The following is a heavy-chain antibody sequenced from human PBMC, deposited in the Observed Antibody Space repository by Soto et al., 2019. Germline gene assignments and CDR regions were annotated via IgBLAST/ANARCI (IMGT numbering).Heavy chain of an antibody. V-gene: IGHV3-7*03. D-gene: IGHD3-10*01. Sequence: PGWSLRLSCAASGFTFSRDWMSWVRQAPGKGVEWLGNIKEDGSEKYYVDSVKGRFTISRDNAKNSLYLQVNGLRAEDTAVYYCGRGAGIGDYWGQGTMVTVSS. CDR2: IKEDGSEK. CDR3: GRGAGIGDY. J-gene: IGHJ4*02. CDR1: GFTFSRDW.